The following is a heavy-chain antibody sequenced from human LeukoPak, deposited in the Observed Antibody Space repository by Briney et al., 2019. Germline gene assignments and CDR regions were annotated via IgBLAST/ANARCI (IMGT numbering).Heavy chain of an antibody. CDR1: GYTFSTYA. J-gene: IGHJ6*03. CDR2: FSGRGVST. CDR3: AKNGDRGAYCTGGTCYPYFYYYMDV. V-gene: IGHV3-23*01. Sequence: GGSLRLPCAPSGYTFSTYAMSGVRQAPGKGLEWVSAFSGRGVSTYYAHTVKGRFTISIDNSKNTLYLQMNSLRAEDTAIYYCAKNGDRGAYCTGGTCYPYFYYYMDVWGKGTTVTI. D-gene: IGHD2-15*01.